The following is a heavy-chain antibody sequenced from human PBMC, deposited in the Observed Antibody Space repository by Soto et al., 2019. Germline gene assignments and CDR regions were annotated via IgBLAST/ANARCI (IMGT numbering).Heavy chain of an antibody. V-gene: IGHV4-59*01. CDR1: GGSLDTYY. D-gene: IGHD1-20*01. CDR2: IYSSGST. Sequence: SETLSLTCTVSGGSLDTYYWTWIRQPPGKGLEWIGYIYSSGSTNYNPSLKSRVTMAVDMSKNQFSLKLTSVTAAGTAVYYCARARYNWNYWGQGALVTVS. CDR3: ARARYNWNY. J-gene: IGHJ4*02.